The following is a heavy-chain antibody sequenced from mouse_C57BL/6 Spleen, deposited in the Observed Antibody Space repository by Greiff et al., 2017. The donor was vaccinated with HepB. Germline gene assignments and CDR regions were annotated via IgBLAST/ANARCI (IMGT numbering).Heavy chain of an antibody. CDR3: ARGGAIYDGYYAAMDY. D-gene: IGHD2-3*01. V-gene: IGHV1-64*01. Sequence: QVQLQQSGAELVKPGASVKLSCKASGYTFTSYWMHWVKQRPGQGLEWIGMIHPNSGSTNYNEKFKSKATLTVDKSSSTAYIQLSSLTSEDSAVYYCARGGAIYDGYYAAMDYWGQGTSVTVSS. CDR1: GYTFTSYW. CDR2: IHPNSGST. J-gene: IGHJ4*01.